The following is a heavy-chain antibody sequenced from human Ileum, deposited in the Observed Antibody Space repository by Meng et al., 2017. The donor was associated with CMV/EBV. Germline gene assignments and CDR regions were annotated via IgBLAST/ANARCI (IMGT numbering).Heavy chain of an antibody. J-gene: IGHJ4*02. CDR2: TWYGSKWYY. Sequence: QVPLHQSGPGLVKPSQTLSLTCAGDSVSISTESWNWIRQSPSRGLEWLGRTWYGSKWYYEYAVSVKSRITIIPDTSQNQISLQLNSVTPDDTAVYYCTYGWPLKYWGQGSLVTVSS. D-gene: IGHD3-10*01. CDR3: TYGWPLKY. CDR1: DSVSISTES. V-gene: IGHV6-1*01.